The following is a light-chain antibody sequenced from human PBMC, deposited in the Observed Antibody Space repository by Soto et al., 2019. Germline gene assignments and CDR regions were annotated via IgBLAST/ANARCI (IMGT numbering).Light chain of an antibody. CDR3: QQCGSSPS. V-gene: IGKV3-20*01. Sequence: EIVLTQSPGTLSLSPGERATLSCRASQSVSSSYLAWYQQKPGQAPRLLIYDTSSRATGIPDRFSGSGSGTDFTLAISRTEPEDFAVYYCQQCGSSPSFGQGTKVELK. J-gene: IGKJ1*01. CDR1: QSVSSSY. CDR2: DTS.